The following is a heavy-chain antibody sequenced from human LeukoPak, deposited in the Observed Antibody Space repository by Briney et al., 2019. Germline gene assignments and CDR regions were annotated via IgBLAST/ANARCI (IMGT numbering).Heavy chain of an antibody. CDR2: ISGSGGSP. CDR3: AKDRQSSSSSHFFDS. Sequence: GGSLRLSCAASGLIFSSYSMNWVRQAPGKGLEWVSSISGSGGSPYYADSAKGRFTISRDNSKNTLYLQMNNLRAEDTAIYYCAKDRQSSSSSHFFDSWGQGTLVTVSS. J-gene: IGHJ4*02. D-gene: IGHD6-6*01. CDR1: GLIFSSYS. V-gene: IGHV3-23*01.